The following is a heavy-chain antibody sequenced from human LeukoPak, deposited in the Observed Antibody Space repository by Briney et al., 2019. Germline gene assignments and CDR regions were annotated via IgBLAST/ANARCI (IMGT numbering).Heavy chain of an antibody. Sequence: SGPTLVNPTETLTLTCTVSGFSLSNARMGVSWIRQPHGKALEWLAHIFSNEEKFHHTSLKSRLTISKDTSKSQVVLTMTNMDPVDTATYYCARISRHYVWGSYRYQGYFQHWGQGTLVTVSS. CDR1: GFSLSNARMG. CDR2: IFSNEEK. J-gene: IGHJ1*01. V-gene: IGHV2-26*01. D-gene: IGHD3-16*02. CDR3: ARISRHYVWGSYRYQGYFQH.